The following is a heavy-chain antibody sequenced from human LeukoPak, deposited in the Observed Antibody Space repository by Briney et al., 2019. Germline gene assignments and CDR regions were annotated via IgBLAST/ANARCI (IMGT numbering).Heavy chain of an antibody. D-gene: IGHD5-12*01. CDR3: ASSGSGYDWRY. CDR2: IYYSGST. J-gene: IGHJ4*02. V-gene: IGHV4-31*11. CDR1: GYSISSGYY. Sequence: SETLSLTCAVSGYSISSGYYWGWIRQHPGKGLEWIGYIYYSGSTYYNPSLKSRVTISVDTSKNQFSLKLSSVTAADTAVYYCASSGSGYDWRYWGQGTLVTVSS.